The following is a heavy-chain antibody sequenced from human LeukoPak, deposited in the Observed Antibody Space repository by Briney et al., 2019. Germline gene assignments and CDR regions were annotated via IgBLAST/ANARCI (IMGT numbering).Heavy chain of an antibody. D-gene: IGHD3-3*01. CDR1: GYSFTGHW. CDR3: ARAREVFGVVVYYFDY. J-gene: IGHJ4*02. CDR2: IYGGDSDT. V-gene: IGHV5-51*01. Sequence: GEPLQISCRASGYSFTGHWIAWVRQMPGKGPEWMGIIYGGDSDTRYSPSFQGQVTISADKFINTAYLQWSKLKASDTAIYYCARAREVFGVVVYYFDYWGQGTLVTVSS.